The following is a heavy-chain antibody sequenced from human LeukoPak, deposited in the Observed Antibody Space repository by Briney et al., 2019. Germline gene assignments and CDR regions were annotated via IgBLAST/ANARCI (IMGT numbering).Heavy chain of an antibody. CDR2: INHTGAT. Sequence: SETLSLTCGVSGASFTDYYWSWIRQAPGKGLEWIGEINHTGATNYNPSLESRVTISIDTSTSQFSLNLRFVTAADTAVYYCSTFYGDPFPHDFWVQGTLVTVSS. CDR3: STFYGDPFPHDF. V-gene: IGHV4-34*01. CDR1: GASFTDYY. D-gene: IGHD4-17*01. J-gene: IGHJ4*02.